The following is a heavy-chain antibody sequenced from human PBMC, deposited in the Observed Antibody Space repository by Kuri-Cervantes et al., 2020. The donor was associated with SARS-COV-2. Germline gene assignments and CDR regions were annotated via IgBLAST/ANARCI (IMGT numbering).Heavy chain of an antibody. CDR1: GFTFSSYA. V-gene: IGHV3-30-3*01. D-gene: IGHD3-10*01. J-gene: IGHJ6*02. CDR3: AREPSGDGDYYYYYGMDV. CDR2: ISYDGSNK. Sequence: GGSLRLSCAASGFTFSSYAMHWVRQAPGKGLEWVAVISYDGSNKYYADSVKGRFTISRDNSKHTLYLQMNSLRAEDTAVYYCAREPSGDGDYYYYYGMDVWGQGTTVTVSS.